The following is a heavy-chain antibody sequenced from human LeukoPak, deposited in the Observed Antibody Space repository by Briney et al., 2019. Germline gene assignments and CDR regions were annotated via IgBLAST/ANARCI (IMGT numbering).Heavy chain of an antibody. Sequence: LSLTCAVYGVSFSGYYWSWIRQAPGKGLEWVSYISSSGSTIYYADSVKGRFTISRDNAENSLYLQMNSLRAEDTAVYYCARDQGYSSSYDAFDIWGQGTMVTVSS. CDR2: ISSSGSTI. J-gene: IGHJ3*02. CDR1: GVSFSGYY. V-gene: IGHV3-11*04. D-gene: IGHD6-13*01. CDR3: ARDQGYSSSYDAFDI.